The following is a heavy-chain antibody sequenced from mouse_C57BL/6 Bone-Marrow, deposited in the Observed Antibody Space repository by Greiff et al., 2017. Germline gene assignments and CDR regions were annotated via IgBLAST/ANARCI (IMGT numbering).Heavy chain of an antibody. CDR2: INPNYGTT. V-gene: IGHV1-39*01. D-gene: IGHD1-1*01. CDR3: ARSPSITTVVAYDVDY. Sequence: VVEPGASVKISCKASGYSFTDYNMNWVKQSNGKSLEWIGVINPNYGTTSYNQKFKGKATLTVDQSSSTAYMQLNSLTSEDSAVYYCARSPSITTVVAYDVDYWGQGTTLTVSS. CDR1: GYSFTDYN. J-gene: IGHJ2*01.